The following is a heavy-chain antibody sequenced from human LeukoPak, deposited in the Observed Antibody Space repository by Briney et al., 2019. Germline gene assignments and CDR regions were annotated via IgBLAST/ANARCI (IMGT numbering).Heavy chain of an antibody. D-gene: IGHD3-22*01. CDR2: LNSDGSST. J-gene: IGHJ4*02. CDR1: GFSFSVYE. V-gene: IGHV3-74*01. Sequence: GGSLRLSCAASGFSFSVYEMHWVRQAPGKGPMWVSRLNSDGSSTSYADSVKGRFTISRDNAKNTLYLQMNSLRAEDTAVYYCARAYNDGSGFYPPYFDYWGQGTLSPSP. CDR3: ARAYNDGSGFYPPYFDY.